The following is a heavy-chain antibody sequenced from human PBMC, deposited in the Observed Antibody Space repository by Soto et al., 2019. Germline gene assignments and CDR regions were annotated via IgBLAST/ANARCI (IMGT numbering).Heavy chain of an antibody. Sequence: PGGSLRLSCAASGFTFSDYYMSWIRQAPGKGLEWVSYISSSSSYTNYADSVKGRFTISRDNAKNSLYLQMNSLRAEDTAVYYCARGKRRPMYYFDYWGQGTLVTVSS. CDR1: GFTFSDYY. CDR2: ISSSSSYT. CDR3: ARGKRRPMYYFDY. D-gene: IGHD1-1*01. V-gene: IGHV3-11*05. J-gene: IGHJ4*02.